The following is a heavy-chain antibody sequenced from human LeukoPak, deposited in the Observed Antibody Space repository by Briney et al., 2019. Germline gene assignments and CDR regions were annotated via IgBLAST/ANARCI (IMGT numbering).Heavy chain of an antibody. J-gene: IGHJ6*02. D-gene: IGHD2-2*01. CDR1: GFTFSSYA. CDR2: ISGGGDST. Sequence: GSLRLSCAASGFTFSSYAMSWVRQAPGKGLEWVSAISGGGDSTFYADSVKGRFTISRDNSKNKVYLQMSSLRAEDAAIYYCAKEEYSTRYYYYGMDVWGQGTTVTVSS. CDR3: AKEEYSTRYYYYGMDV. V-gene: IGHV3-23*01.